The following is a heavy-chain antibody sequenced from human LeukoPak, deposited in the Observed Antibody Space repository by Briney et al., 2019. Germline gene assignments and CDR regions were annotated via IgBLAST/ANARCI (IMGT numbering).Heavy chain of an antibody. CDR3: ARSSSGYYYPYFDY. CDR1: GFTFSDYY. Sequence: PGGSLRLSCAASGFTFSDYYMTWVRQAPGKGLEWLSYITNRGDTVFYADSVKGRFTVSRDNAKRSLYLQMNSLRAEDTAVYYCARSSSGYYYPYFDYWGQGTLVTVSS. D-gene: IGHD3-22*01. CDR2: ITNRGDTV. V-gene: IGHV3-11*04. J-gene: IGHJ4*02.